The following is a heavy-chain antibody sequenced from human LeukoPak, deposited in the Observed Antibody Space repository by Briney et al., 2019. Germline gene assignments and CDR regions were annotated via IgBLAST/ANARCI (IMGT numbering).Heavy chain of an antibody. CDR3: ARPVPYSSGWHQYYGMDV. CDR1: DGSISSNNW. J-gene: IGHJ6*02. V-gene: IGHV4-4*02. D-gene: IGHD6-19*01. Sequence: TLSLTCAVSDGSISSNNWWSWDRQSPGKGLEWIGEIYHSGSTNYNPSLKSRVTISVDKSKDQFSLKLTSVTAADTAVYYCARPVPYSSGWHQYYGMDVWGQGTTVTVSS. CDR2: IYHSGST.